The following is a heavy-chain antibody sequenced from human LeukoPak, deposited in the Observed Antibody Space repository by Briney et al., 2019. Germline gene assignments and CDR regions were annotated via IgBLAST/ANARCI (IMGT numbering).Heavy chain of an antibody. CDR1: GYTFTNYA. J-gene: IGHJ4*02. Sequence: GASVKVSCKASGYTFTNYAIHWVRQAPGQRLEWMGWINADNGNTKYSQEFQGRVTITRDTSASTAYMELSSLRSEDTAVYYCARDHGLAAAGTTPAWWGQGTLVTVSS. CDR2: INADNGNT. D-gene: IGHD6-13*01. CDR3: ARDHGLAAAGTTPAW. V-gene: IGHV1-3*01.